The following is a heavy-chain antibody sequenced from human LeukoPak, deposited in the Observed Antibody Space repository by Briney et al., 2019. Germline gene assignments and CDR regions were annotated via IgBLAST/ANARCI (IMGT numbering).Heavy chain of an antibody. Sequence: GGSLRLSCVGSEFTFSSYEMNWVRQAPGKGLEWVSYISSSGTTIYYADSVRGRFTISRDNAKNSLYLQINSLRAEDTAVYFCARDLSWGSYTSWGQGTLVTVSS. J-gene: IGHJ4*02. CDR2: ISSSGTTI. CDR1: EFTFSSYE. CDR3: ARDLSWGSYTS. V-gene: IGHV3-48*03. D-gene: IGHD3-16*01.